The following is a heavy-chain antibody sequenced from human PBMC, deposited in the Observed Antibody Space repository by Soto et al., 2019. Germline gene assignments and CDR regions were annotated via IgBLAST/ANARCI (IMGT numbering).Heavy chain of an antibody. D-gene: IGHD3-22*01. Sequence: SVKVSCKASGFTFTSSAVQWVRQARGQRLEWIGWIVVGSGNTNYAQKLQERVTITTDISTSTAYMELRSLRSDDTAVYYCARANYYDSSGYYGPFDYWGQGTLVTVSS. CDR2: IVVGSGNT. V-gene: IGHV1-58*01. CDR3: ARANYYDSSGYYGPFDY. J-gene: IGHJ4*02. CDR1: GFTFTSSA.